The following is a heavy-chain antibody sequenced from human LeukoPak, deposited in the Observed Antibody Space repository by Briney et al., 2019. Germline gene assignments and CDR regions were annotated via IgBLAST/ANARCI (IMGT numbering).Heavy chain of an antibody. Sequence: SETLSLTCTVSGYSISSGYYWGWIRQPAGKGLEWIGRIYTSGSTNYNPSLKSRVTISVDTSKNQFSLKLSSVTAADTAVYYCASLGKIVHPAGYYYMDVWGKGTTVTVSS. CDR1: GYSISSGYY. CDR2: IYTSGST. D-gene: IGHD3-22*01. V-gene: IGHV4-61*02. CDR3: ASLGKIVHPAGYYYMDV. J-gene: IGHJ6*03.